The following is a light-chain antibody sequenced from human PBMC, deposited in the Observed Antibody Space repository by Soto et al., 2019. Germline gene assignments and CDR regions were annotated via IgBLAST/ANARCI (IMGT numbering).Light chain of an antibody. CDR3: QQYGSSGT. Sequence: EIVLTQSPGTLSLSPGERATNSCRASQSVSNNYLAWYQQRPGQAPRLLIYGASNSAAGIPDRFSGSGAGTDFTLTISRLDPDEFAVYYCQQYGSSGTFGQGTKVEIK. J-gene: IGKJ1*01. CDR1: QSVSNNY. V-gene: IGKV3-20*01. CDR2: GAS.